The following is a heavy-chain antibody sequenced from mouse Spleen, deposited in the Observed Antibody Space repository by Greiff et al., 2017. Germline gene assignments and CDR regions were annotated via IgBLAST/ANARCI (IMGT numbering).Heavy chain of an antibody. CDR1: GYAFSSYW. J-gene: IGHJ4*01. D-gene: IGHD2-1*01. Sequence: VQLQESGAELVRPGSSVKISCKASGYAFSSYWMNWVKQRPGQGLEWIGQIYPGDGDTNYNGKFKGKATLTADKSSSTAYMQLSSLTAEDSAVYFCARSRGNYGAMDYWGQGTSVTVSS. CDR3: ARSRGNYGAMDY. CDR2: IYPGDGDT. V-gene: IGHV1-80*01.